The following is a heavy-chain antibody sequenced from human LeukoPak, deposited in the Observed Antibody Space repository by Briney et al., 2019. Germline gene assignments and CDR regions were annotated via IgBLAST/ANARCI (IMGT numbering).Heavy chain of an antibody. Sequence: SQTLSLTCTVSGGSISSGGYYWSWIRQPPGEDLEWIGYFHYSGRTNYNPPLKSRVTISVDTSKNQFSLKVTSVTAADTAVYYCARGAGWYDYWGQGTLVTVSS. CDR3: ARGAGWYDY. J-gene: IGHJ4*02. D-gene: IGHD6-19*01. CDR2: FHYSGRT. V-gene: IGHV4-61*08. CDR1: GGSISSGGYY.